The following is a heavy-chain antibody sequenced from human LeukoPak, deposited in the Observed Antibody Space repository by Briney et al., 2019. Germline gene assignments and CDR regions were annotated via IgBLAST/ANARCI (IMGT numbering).Heavy chain of an antibody. CDR2: IYYSGST. CDR1: GGSISSYY. V-gene: IGHV4-59*01. CDR3: ARRPVGFCSSTSCEGGYFDY. J-gene: IGHJ4*02. D-gene: IGHD2-2*01. Sequence: SETLSLTCTVSGGSISSYYWSWIRQPPGKGLEWIGSIYYSGSTYYNPSLKSRVTISVDTSKNQFSLKLSSVTAADTAVYYCARRPVGFCSSTSCEGGYFDYWGQGTLVTVSS.